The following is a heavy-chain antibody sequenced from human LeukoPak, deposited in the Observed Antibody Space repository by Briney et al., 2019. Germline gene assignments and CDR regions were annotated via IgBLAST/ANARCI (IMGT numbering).Heavy chain of an antibody. CDR2: ISGSGGST. CDR1: GFTFSSYA. J-gene: IGHJ4*02. V-gene: IGHV3-23*01. D-gene: IGHD1-26*01. CDR3: AKALFFSGSYFDY. Sequence: GGSLRLSCAASGFTFSSYAMSWVRQAPGKGLEWVSAISGSGGSTYYADSVRGRFTISRDNSKNTLYLQMNSLRAEDTAVYYCAKALFFSGSYFDYWGQGTLVTVSS.